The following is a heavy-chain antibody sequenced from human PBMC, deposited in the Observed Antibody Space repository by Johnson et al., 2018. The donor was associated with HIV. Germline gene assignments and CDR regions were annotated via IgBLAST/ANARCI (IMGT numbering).Heavy chain of an antibody. Sequence: QVQLVESGGGVVQPGGSLRLSCAASEFTFSSYGMHWVRQAPGKGLEWVTFIRFDGNNKYYADSVEGRFTISRDNSTNTLHLQMNSLRVEDTAVYYCARQGGANDAFDIWGQGTMVTVSS. CDR3: ARQGGANDAFDI. V-gene: IGHV3-30*02. D-gene: IGHD1-26*01. CDR1: EFTFSSYG. J-gene: IGHJ3*02. CDR2: IRFDGNNK.